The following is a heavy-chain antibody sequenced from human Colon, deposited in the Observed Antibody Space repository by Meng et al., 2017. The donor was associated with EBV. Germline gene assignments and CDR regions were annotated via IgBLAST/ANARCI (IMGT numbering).Heavy chain of an antibody. J-gene: IGHJ4*02. V-gene: IGHV1-69*06. CDR2: IIPISGTA. CDR1: GGTFSNYA. Sequence: QVQLVQSGAEVKKPXXXXXVXCKASGGTFSNYAISWVRQAPGQGLEWMGGIIPISGTANHAQKFQGRVTIIADKSTSTVYMELSSLRSEDTAVYYCARQYGDYEGPFDYWGQGTLVTVSS. D-gene: IGHD4-17*01. CDR3: ARQYGDYEGPFDY.